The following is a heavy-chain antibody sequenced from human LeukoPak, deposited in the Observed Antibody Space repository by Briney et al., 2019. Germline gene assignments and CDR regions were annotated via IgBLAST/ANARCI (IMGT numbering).Heavy chain of an antibody. CDR1: GFTFSSYA. CDR3: AKAPRRYCSGGGCYPSDRYYYYMDV. CDR2: ISGSGGST. J-gene: IGHJ6*03. V-gene: IGHV3-23*01. Sequence: GGSLRLSCAASGFTFSSYAMSWVRQAPGKGLEWVSAISGSGGSTYYADSVKGRFTISRDNSKNTLYLQMNSLRAEDTAVYYCAKAPRRYCSGGGCYPSDRYYYYMDVWGKGTTVTVSS. D-gene: IGHD2-15*01.